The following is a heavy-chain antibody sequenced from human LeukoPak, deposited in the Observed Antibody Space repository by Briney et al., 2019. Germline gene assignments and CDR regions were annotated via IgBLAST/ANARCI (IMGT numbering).Heavy chain of an antibody. CDR2: ISSSSYI. CDR1: GFTFSSYS. V-gene: IGHV3-21*01. J-gene: IGHJ3*02. CDR3: AREKYCSSTSCQKAFDI. Sequence: GGSLRLSCAASGFTFSSYSMNWVRQAPGKGLEWVSSISSSSYIYYADSVKGRFTISRDNAKNSLYLQMNSLRAEDTAVYYCAREKYCSSTSCQKAFDIWGQGTMVTVSS. D-gene: IGHD2-2*01.